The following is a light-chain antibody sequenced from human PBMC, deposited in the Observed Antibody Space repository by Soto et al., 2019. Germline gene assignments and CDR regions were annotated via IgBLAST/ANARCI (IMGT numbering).Light chain of an antibody. CDR3: SSYTSSSLYV. V-gene: IGLV2-14*01. Sequence: QYVLTQPSSVSGSPGQSITISCTGTISDVGGYNYASWYQQLPGKAPKLMIYDVSDRPSGVSNRFSGSKSGNTASLTISGLQAEDEADYYCSSYTSSSLYVYGTGTKVTVL. CDR2: DVS. CDR1: ISDVGGYNY. J-gene: IGLJ1*01.